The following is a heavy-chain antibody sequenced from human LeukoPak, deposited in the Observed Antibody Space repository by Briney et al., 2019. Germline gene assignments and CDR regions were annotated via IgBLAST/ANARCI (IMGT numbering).Heavy chain of an antibody. D-gene: IGHD5-24*01. J-gene: IGHJ5*02. CDR1: GFTFSSYS. CDR2: ISSSSSTI. Sequence: PGGSLRLSCAASGFTFSSYSMNWVRQAPGKGLEWVSYISSSSSTIYYADSVKGRFTISRDNAKNSLYLQMNSLRAEDTAVYYCASTKRWLPNWFDPWGQGTLVTVSS. CDR3: ASTKRWLPNWFDP. V-gene: IGHV3-48*04.